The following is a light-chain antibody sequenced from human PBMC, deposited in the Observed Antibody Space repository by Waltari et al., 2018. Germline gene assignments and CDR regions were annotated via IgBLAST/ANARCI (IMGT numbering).Light chain of an antibody. Sequence: SSELTQDPAVSVALGQTVRITCQGDSLRSYYARWYQQKPGQAPVIVMWGRNNRPSGIPDRFSGSSSGNTASFTITGAQAEDEADYYCNSRDNSGNHVVFGGGTKLTVL. V-gene: IGLV3-19*01. J-gene: IGLJ3*02. CDR1: SLRSYY. CDR3: NSRDNSGNHVV. CDR2: GRN.